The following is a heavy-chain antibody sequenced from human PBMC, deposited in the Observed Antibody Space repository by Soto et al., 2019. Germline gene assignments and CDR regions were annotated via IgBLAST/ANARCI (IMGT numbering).Heavy chain of an antibody. D-gene: IGHD6-6*01. CDR1: GFTLSGYA. CDR2: ISSNGVGT. J-gene: IGHJ6*03. CDR3: ARRARPDFYYMDV. V-gene: IGHV3-64*01. Sequence: EVQLAESGGGLAQPGGSLRLSCAASGFTLSGYAMDWVRQAPGKGLEYVSGISSNGVGTYYANSVQGRFTISRDNSKNTVYLQRGSLRPEAMAVYYCARRARPDFYYMDVWGKGTTVTVSS.